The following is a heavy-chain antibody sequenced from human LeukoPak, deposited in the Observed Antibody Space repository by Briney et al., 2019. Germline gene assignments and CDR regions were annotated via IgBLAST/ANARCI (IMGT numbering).Heavy chain of an antibody. CDR3: ARGKYDSGGYYLDY. D-gene: IGHD3-22*01. V-gene: IGHV4-34*01. J-gene: IGHJ4*02. CDR1: GESFSGYY. Sequence: KPSETLSLTCAVYGESFSGYYWSWIRQPPGKGLTLIGEINHSGSINYNPSLKSRVTISLDTSKSQFSLKLSSVTAADTAVYYCARGKYDSGGYYLDYWGQGTLVTVSS. CDR2: INHSGSI.